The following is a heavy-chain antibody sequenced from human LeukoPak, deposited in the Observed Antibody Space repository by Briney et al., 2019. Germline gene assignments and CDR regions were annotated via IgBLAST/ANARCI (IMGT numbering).Heavy chain of an antibody. Sequence: SETLSLTCTVSGGSISSYYWSWIRQPPGKGLEWIGYIYYSGSTNYNPSLKSRVTISVDTSKNQFSLKLSSVPAADTAVYYCARENVAAAGTGQFDYWGQGTLITVSS. CDR2: IYYSGST. D-gene: IGHD6-13*01. J-gene: IGHJ4*02. CDR3: ARENVAAAGTGQFDY. V-gene: IGHV4-59*01. CDR1: GGSISSYY.